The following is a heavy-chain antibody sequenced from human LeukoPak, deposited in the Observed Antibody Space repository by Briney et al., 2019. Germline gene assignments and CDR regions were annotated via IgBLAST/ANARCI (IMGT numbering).Heavy chain of an antibody. Sequence: LGESLKISCKGSGYGFTSYWIGWVRQMPGKGLEWMGIIYPGDSDTRYSPSFQGQVTISADKSISTAYLQWSSLKASDTAMYYCARHTRYSSSSRVFDYRGQGTLVTVSS. CDR1: GYGFTSYW. J-gene: IGHJ4*02. V-gene: IGHV5-51*01. CDR3: ARHTRYSSSSRVFDY. CDR2: IYPGDSDT. D-gene: IGHD6-6*01.